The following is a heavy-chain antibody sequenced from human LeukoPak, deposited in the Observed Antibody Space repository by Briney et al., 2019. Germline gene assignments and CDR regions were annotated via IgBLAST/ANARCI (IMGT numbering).Heavy chain of an antibody. CDR2: ISYDGSNK. Sequence: GGSLRLSCAASGFTFSSYAMHWVRQAPGKGLEWVAVISYDGSNKYYADSVKGRFTISRDNSKNTLYLQMNSLRAEDTAVYYCAREVPGDYWGQGTLVTVSS. CDR3: AREVPGDY. J-gene: IGHJ4*02. D-gene: IGHD3-10*01. V-gene: IGHV3-30*04. CDR1: GFTFSSYA.